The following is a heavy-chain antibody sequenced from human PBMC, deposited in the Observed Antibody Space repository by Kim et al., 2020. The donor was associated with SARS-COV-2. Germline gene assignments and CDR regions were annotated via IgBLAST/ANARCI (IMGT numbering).Heavy chain of an antibody. D-gene: IGHD3-9*01. V-gene: IGHV1-3*01. J-gene: IGHJ1*01. Sequence: ASVKVSCKASGYTFTSYAMHWVRQAPGQRLEWMGCINAGNGNTKYSQKFQGRVTITRDTSASTAYMELSSLRSEDTAVYYCARGRYYDILTGYYADAEYFQHWGQGTLVTVSS. CDR1: GYTFTSYA. CDR3: ARGRYYDILTGYYADAEYFQH. CDR2: INAGNGNT.